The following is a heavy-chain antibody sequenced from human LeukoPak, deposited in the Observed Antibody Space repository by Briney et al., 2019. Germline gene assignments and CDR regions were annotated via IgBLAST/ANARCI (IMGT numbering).Heavy chain of an antibody. CDR2: IIPIFGTA. CDR3: ARGVDFWSPFDP. J-gene: IGHJ5*02. D-gene: IGHD3-3*01. Sequence: GASVKVSCKASGGTFRNHAISWVRQAPGQRLEWMGGIIPIFGTAKFAQRYQGRVKITADESTSTAYMELSSLRSEDTAVYYCARGVDFWSPFDPWGQGTLVTVSS. V-gene: IGHV1-69*13. CDR1: GGTFRNHA.